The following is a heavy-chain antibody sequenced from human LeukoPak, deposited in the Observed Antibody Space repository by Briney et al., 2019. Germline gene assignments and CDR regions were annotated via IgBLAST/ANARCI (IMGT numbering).Heavy chain of an antibody. CDR1: GLTFSSYS. Sequence: GGSLRLSCAASGLTFSSYSMNWVRQAPGKGLEWVSYISSSSTTIYYADSVKGRFTISRDNAKNSLYLQMNSLRAEDTALYYCARDRCSGGRCYSLSVGHMDVWGKGTTVTISS. J-gene: IGHJ6*03. CDR3: ARDRCSGGRCYSLSVGHMDV. CDR2: ISSSSTTI. D-gene: IGHD2-15*01. V-gene: IGHV3-48*01.